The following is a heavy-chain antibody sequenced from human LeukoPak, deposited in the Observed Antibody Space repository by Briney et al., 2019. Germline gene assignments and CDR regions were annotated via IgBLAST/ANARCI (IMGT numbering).Heavy chain of an antibody. Sequence: GRSLRLSCAASGFTFSSYGMHWVRQAPGKGLEWVAVISYDGSNKYYADSVKGRFTISRDNSKNTLYLQMNSLRAEDTAVYYCAREVSGGITMVRGVIRRYYYYMDVWGKGTTVTVSS. V-gene: IGHV3-30*03. CDR3: AREVSGGITMVRGVIRRYYYYMDV. CDR2: ISYDGSNK. D-gene: IGHD3-10*01. CDR1: GFTFSSYG. J-gene: IGHJ6*03.